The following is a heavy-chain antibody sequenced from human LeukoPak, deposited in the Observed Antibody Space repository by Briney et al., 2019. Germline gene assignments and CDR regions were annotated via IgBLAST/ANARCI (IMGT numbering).Heavy chain of an antibody. V-gene: IGHV3-23*01. CDR1: GFTFSNHD. Sequence: GGSLRLSCAASGFTFSNHDMTWIRQAPGKGLEWVSVINYSGVSTNYADSVKGRFTISRDNSKNTVYLQMNSLRVEDTAVYYCAKDQNWEGGYWGQGTLVTVSS. D-gene: IGHD7-27*01. CDR3: AKDQNWEGGY. CDR2: INYSGVST. J-gene: IGHJ4*02.